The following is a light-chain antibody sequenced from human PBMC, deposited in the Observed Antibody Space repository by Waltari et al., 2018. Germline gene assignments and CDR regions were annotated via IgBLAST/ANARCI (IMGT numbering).Light chain of an antibody. CDR1: QSIRRW. J-gene: IGKJ4*01. V-gene: IGKV1-5*03. Sequence: DIQMNQSPSTLSASVGDRVTITCRASQSIRRWLAWFQQKPGKAPKLLIYKASSLEAGVPARFSGSGSGTEFTLTISSLQPDDFATYYCQQYISYSGSTFGRGTKVEIK. CDR2: KAS. CDR3: QQYISYSGST.